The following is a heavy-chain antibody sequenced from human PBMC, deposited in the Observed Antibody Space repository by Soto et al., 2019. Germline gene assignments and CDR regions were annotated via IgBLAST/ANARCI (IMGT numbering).Heavy chain of an antibody. CDR1: GGSISNYY. CDR3: VSAGNWFHP. CDR2: MYYNGNS. J-gene: IGHJ5*02. Sequence: SENLSLSCNVPGGSISNYYSTWVRHFLEKELEWIGYMYYNGNSNYNPSLKSRVTISIDTYKNQFSLTLKAVTAADMAVNYCVSAGNWFHPRGQGVLVTVSS. V-gene: IGHV4-59*01.